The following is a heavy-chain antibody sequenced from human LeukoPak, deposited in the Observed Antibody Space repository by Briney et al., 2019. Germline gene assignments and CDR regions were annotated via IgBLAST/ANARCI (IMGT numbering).Heavy chain of an antibody. D-gene: IGHD1-26*01. CDR1: GGSISSSTHY. CDR2: LYYSGST. V-gene: IGHV4-39*01. CDR3: ARQSVGATPYWYFDL. J-gene: IGHJ2*01. Sequence: SESLSLTCTVSGGSISSSTHYWGWIRQPPGKGLEWIVSLYYSGSTYYNPSLKPRVTISLDTSKNQFSLKVPSVTAADTGVYYCARQSVGATPYWYFDLWGRGTLVRVSS.